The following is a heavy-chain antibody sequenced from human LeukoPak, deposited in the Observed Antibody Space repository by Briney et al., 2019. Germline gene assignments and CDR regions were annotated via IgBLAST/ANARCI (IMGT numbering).Heavy chain of an antibody. J-gene: IGHJ4*02. CDR2: ISYDGSNK. Sequence: GGSLRLSCAASGFTFSSYGMHWVRQAPGKGLEWMAVISYDGSNKYYADSVKGRFTISRDNSKNTLYLQMNSLRAEDTAVYYCAKVIEYSGSSLDYWGQGTLVTVSS. D-gene: IGHD1-26*01. CDR3: AKVIEYSGSSLDY. V-gene: IGHV3-30*18. CDR1: GFTFSSYG.